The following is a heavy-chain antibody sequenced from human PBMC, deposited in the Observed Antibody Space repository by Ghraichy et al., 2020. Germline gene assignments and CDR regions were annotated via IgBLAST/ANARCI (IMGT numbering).Heavy chain of an antibody. CDR3: ARQYTNCGLGDYFDY. CDR1: GGSISSSSYY. CDR2: IYYSGST. D-gene: IGHD7-27*01. J-gene: IGHJ4*02. V-gene: IGHV4-39*01. Sequence: SETLSLTCTVSGGSISSSSYYWGWIRQPPGKGLEWIGSIYYSGSTYYNPSLKSRVTISVDTSKNQFSLKLSSVTAADTAVYYCARQYTNCGLGDYFDYWGQGTRVTVSS.